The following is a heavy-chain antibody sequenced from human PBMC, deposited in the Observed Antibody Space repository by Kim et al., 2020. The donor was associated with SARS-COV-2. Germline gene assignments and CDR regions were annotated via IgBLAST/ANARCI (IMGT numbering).Heavy chain of an antibody. V-gene: IGHV4-59*01. CDR1: VGSISSYY. CDR2: IYYSGST. CDR3: ARVPGAGPYYYYGMDV. J-gene: IGHJ6*02. Sequence: SETLSLTCTVSVGSISSYYWSWIRQPPGKGLEWIGYIYYSGSTNYNPSLKSRVTISVDTSKNQFSLKLSSVTAADTAVYYCARVPGAGPYYYYGMDVWGQGTTVTVSS. D-gene: IGHD6-19*01.